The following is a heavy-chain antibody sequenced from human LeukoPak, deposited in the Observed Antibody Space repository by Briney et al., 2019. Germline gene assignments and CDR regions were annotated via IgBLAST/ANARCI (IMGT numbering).Heavy chain of an antibody. CDR2: LSTSSGNI. D-gene: IGHD1-26*01. J-gene: IGHJ4*02. Sequence: PGGSLRLSYAASGFTFSSYNMKWVRQAPGKGLEWVSYLSTSSGNINYADSVKGRFTISRDKAKNSLYLQLNSLRDEDTAVYFCARERPVGSTPFDFWGQGTLVTVSS. CDR3: ARERPVGSTPFDF. V-gene: IGHV3-48*02. CDR1: GFTFSSYN.